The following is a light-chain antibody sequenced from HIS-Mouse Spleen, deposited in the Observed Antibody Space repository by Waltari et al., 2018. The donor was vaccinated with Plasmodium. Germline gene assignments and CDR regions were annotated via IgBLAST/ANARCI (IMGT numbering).Light chain of an antibody. Sequence: SYELTQPPSVSVSPGQTARITCSGDALPKKYAHWYQQKSGHAPVLVIYEDSKRPSGIPERFSGSSSGTMATLTISGAQVEDEADYYCYSTDSSGNHRVFGGGTKLTVL. V-gene: IGLV3-10*01. CDR1: ALPKKY. CDR3: YSTDSSGNHRV. J-gene: IGLJ3*02. CDR2: EDS.